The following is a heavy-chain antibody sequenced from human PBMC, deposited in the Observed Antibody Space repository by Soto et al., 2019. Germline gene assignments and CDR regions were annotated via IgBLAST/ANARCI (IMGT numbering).Heavy chain of an antibody. Sequence: ASVKVSCKASGYTFTSYYMHWVRQAPGQGLEWMGIINPSGGSTSYAQKFQGRVTMTRDTSTSTVYMELNSLRAGDTAVYYCARGPTEYCSGGSCYRDGAFDIWGQGTMVTVSS. CDR1: GYTFTSYY. CDR3: ARGPTEYCSGGSCYRDGAFDI. J-gene: IGHJ3*02. V-gene: IGHV1-46*01. CDR2: INPSGGST. D-gene: IGHD2-15*01.